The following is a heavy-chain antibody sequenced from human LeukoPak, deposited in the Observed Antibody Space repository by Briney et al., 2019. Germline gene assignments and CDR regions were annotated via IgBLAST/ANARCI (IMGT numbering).Heavy chain of an antibody. J-gene: IGHJ4*02. CDR3: ARRRGYSYGSGMTFDY. CDR1: GGSFSGYY. Sequence: SETLSLTCAVYGGSFSGYYWSWIRQPPGKGLEWIGEINHSGSTNYNPSLKSRVTISVDTSENQFSLKLSSVTAADTAVYYCARRRGYSYGSGMTFDYWGQGTLVTVSS. V-gene: IGHV4-34*01. D-gene: IGHD5-18*01. CDR2: INHSGST.